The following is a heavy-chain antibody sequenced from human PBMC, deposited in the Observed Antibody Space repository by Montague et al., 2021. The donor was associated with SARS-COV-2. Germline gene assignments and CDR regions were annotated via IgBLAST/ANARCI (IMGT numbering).Heavy chain of an antibody. D-gene: IGHD3-3*01. J-gene: IGHJ6*03. CDR2: IYTSGRT. CDR1: GGSISSYY. CDR3: AREAGITIFGVAPAGYYYMDV. Sequence: SETLSLTCTVSGGSISSYYWGWIRQPAGKGLEWIGRIYTSGRTNXNPSLKSRVTMSVDTSKNQFSLKLSSVTAADTAVYYCAREAGITIFGVAPAGYYYMDVWGRGTPVTVSS. V-gene: IGHV4-4*07.